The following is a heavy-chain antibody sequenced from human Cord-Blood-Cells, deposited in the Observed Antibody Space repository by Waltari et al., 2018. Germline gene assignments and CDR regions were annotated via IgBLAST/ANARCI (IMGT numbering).Heavy chain of an antibody. CDR2: INPNSGGT. CDR1: GYPFTGDY. J-gene: IGHJ6*02. Sequence: VQLVQSGAEVKKPSASVKVSCKAAGYPFTGDYMHWVRPAPGQGLEWMGWINPNSGGTNYAQKFQGRVTMTRDTSISTAYMELSRLRSDDTAVYYCARDFQYYGGNYYYGMDVWGQGTTVTVSS. V-gene: IGHV1-2*02. CDR3: ARDFQYYGGNYYYGMDV. D-gene: IGHD4-17*01.